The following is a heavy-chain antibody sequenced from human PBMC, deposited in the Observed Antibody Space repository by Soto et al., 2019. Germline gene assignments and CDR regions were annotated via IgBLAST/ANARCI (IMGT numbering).Heavy chain of an antibody. Sequence: SVKVSCKASGGTFSSYAISWVRQAPGQGLEWMGGIIPIFGTANYAQKFQGRVTITADESTSTAYMELSSLRSEDTAVYYCARQYYYDSSGYPYFDYWGQGTLVTVSS. CDR1: GGTFSSYA. CDR3: ARQYYYDSSGYPYFDY. CDR2: IIPIFGTA. V-gene: IGHV1-69*13. J-gene: IGHJ4*02. D-gene: IGHD3-22*01.